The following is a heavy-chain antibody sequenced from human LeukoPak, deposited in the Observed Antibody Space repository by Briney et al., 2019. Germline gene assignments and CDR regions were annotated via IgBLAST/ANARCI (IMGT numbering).Heavy chain of an antibody. CDR2: INHSGST. CDR3: AKDLGCSSTSCYTGEGDNWFDP. D-gene: IGHD2-2*02. J-gene: IGHJ5*02. V-gene: IGHV4-34*01. CDR1: GGSFSGYY. Sequence: SETLSLTCAVYGGSFSGYYWSWIRQPPGKGLEWIGEINHSGSTNYNPSLKSRVTISVDTSKNQFSLKLSSVTAADTAVYYCAKDLGCSSTSCYTGEGDNWFDPWGQGTLVTVSS.